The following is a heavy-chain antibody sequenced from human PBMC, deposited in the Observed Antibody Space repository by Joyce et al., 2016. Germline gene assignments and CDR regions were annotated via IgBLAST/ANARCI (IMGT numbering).Heavy chain of an antibody. CDR2: IIPIFDTT. V-gene: IGHV1-69*01. D-gene: IGHD6-13*01. Sequence: TWVRQAPGQGLEWMGGIIPIFDTTNYGQNFQGRVTITADESTTTVYMELTSLTSEDTAVYYCARGQVLPGVVAAPVTQSYYYMDAWGKGTTVTVSS. J-gene: IGHJ6*03. CDR3: ARGQVLPGVVAAPVTQSYYYMDA.